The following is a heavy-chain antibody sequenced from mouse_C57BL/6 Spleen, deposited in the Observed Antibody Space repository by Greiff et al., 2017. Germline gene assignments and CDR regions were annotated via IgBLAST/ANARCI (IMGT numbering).Heavy chain of an antibody. J-gene: IGHJ3*01. V-gene: IGHV5-17*01. Sequence: EVQLVESGGGLVQPGGSLKLSCAASGFTFSDYGMHWVRQAPEKGLEWVAYISSGSSTIYYADTVKGRFTISRDNAKNTLFLQMTSLRSEDTAMYYCARGYYYGSAGFAYWGQGTLVTVSA. CDR1: GFTFSDYG. D-gene: IGHD1-1*01. CDR2: ISSGSSTI. CDR3: ARGYYYGSAGFAY.